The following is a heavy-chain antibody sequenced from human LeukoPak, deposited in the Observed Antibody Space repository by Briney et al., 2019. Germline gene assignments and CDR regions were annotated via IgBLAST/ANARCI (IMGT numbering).Heavy chain of an antibody. CDR2: INPNSGGT. CDR1: GYTFTGYY. CDR3: ARERITAAGLWGRDYYGMDV. J-gene: IGHJ6*02. Sequence: ASVKVSCKASGYTFTGYYMHWVRQAPGQGLEWMGWINPNSGGTNYAQKFQGRVTMTRDTSISTAYMELSRLRSDDTAVYYCARERITAAGLWGRDYYGMDVWGQGTTVTVSS. V-gene: IGHV1-2*02. D-gene: IGHD6-13*01.